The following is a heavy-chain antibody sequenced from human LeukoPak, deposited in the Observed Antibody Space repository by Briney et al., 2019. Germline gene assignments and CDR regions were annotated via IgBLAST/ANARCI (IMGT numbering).Heavy chain of an antibody. J-gene: IGHJ6*03. V-gene: IGHV4-38-2*02. D-gene: IGHD4-11*01. CDR2: TYHRGTT. CDR1: GYFISSGFF. Sequence: SETLSLTCDVSGYFISSGFFWGWIPQPPGKGLECIGSTYHRGTTYYNPSLKSRVAISVDTSKNQFSLRLSSVTAADTAVYYCVRETRTVPFYYYFDVWGKGTTVAVSS. CDR3: VRETRTVPFYYYFDV.